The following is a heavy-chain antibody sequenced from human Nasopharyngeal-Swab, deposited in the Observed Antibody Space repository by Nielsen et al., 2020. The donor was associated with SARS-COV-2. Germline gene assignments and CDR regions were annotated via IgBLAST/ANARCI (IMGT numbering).Heavy chain of an antibody. D-gene: IGHD3-16*01. CDR3: AKAFGEDQLAEDAFDA. J-gene: IGHJ3*01. CDR2: ISYGGNIK. CDR1: GFTFSNYG. V-gene: IGHV3-30*18. Sequence: GGSLRLSCAASGFTFSNYGMHWVRQAPGKGLEWVAVISYGGNIKSYADSVRGRFLISRDNSHNTLYLQMSRLRTEDRAVYYCAKAFGEDQLAEDAFDAWGQGTMVTVSS.